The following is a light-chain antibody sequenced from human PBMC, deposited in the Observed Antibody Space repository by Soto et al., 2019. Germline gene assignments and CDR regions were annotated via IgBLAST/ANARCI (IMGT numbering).Light chain of an antibody. CDR2: EVT. CDR1: TSDIGAYNY. Sequence: QSALTQPASVSGSPGQSITISCTGTTSDIGAYNYVSWYQQHPGKAPKLMIYEVTNRPSGASDRFSGSKSDNTASLTISGLRAKDEADYYCTSYTTKSTWVFGGGTKVTVL. V-gene: IGLV2-14*01. J-gene: IGLJ3*02. CDR3: TSYTTKSTWV.